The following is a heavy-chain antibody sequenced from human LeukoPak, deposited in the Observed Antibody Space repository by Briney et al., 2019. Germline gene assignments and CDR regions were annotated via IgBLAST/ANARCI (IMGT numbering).Heavy chain of an antibody. Sequence: ASVKVSCKASGYTFTSYGISWVRQAPGQGLEWMGWISPYNGNTNYAQKLQGRVTMTTDTSTSTAYMELRSLRSDDTAVYYCARDRLRVGATSRGAFDYWGQGTLVTVSS. CDR2: ISPYNGNT. J-gene: IGHJ4*02. CDR1: GYTFTSYG. D-gene: IGHD1-26*01. CDR3: ARDRLRVGATSRGAFDY. V-gene: IGHV1-18*01.